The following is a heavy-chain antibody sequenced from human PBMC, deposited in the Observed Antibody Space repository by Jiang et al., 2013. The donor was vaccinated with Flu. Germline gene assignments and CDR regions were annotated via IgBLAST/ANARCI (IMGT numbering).Heavy chain of an antibody. CDR3: AKDSDFDY. Sequence: VQLLESGGGVVQPGRSLRLSCAASGFTFSSYGMHWVRQAPGKGLEWVAVISYDGSNKYYADSVKGRFTISRDNSKNTLYLQMNSLRAEDTAVYYCAKDSDFDYWGQGTLVTVSS. V-gene: IGHV3-30*18. D-gene: IGHD3-10*01. J-gene: IGHJ4*02. CDR1: GFTFSSYG. CDR2: ISYDGSNK.